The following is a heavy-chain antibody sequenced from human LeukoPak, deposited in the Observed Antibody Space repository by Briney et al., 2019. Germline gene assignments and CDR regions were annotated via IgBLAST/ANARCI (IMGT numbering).Heavy chain of an antibody. Sequence: GGSLRLSCAASGFTFSSYSMNWVRQAPGKGLEWVSSISSSGSTIYYADSVKGRFTISRDNAKNSLYLQMNSLRAEDTAVYYCAGGSGSYFDYWGQGTLVTVSS. CDR2: ISSSGSTI. CDR3: AGGSGSYFDY. J-gene: IGHJ4*02. D-gene: IGHD3-10*01. V-gene: IGHV3-48*04. CDR1: GFTFSSYS.